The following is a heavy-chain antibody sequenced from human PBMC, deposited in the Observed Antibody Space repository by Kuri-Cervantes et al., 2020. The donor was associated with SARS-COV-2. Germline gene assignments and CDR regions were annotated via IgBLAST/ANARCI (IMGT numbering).Heavy chain of an antibody. D-gene: IGHD4-23*01. V-gene: IGHV1-18*01. J-gene: IGHJ5*02. Sequence: ASVKVSCKASGYTFTSYGISWARQAPGQGLEWMGWISAYNGNTNYAQKLQGRVTMTTDTFTSTAYMELRSLRSDDTAVYYCARGEEATVVTPGWFDPWGQGTLVTVSS. CDR1: GYTFTSYG. CDR2: ISAYNGNT. CDR3: ARGEEATVVTPGWFDP.